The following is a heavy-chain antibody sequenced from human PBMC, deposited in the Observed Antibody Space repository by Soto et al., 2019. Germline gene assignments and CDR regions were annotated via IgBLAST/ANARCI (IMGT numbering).Heavy chain of an antibody. J-gene: IGHJ4*02. CDR2: ISLYSDGT. CDR1: GYTFSNYG. V-gene: IGHV1-18*01. Sequence: ASVKVSCKTSGYTFSNYGITWVRQAPGQPLEWLGWISLYSDGTNYAQKFQGRVTITADESTSTAYMELSSLRSEDTAVYYCARDYYDSSGPGYWGQGTLVTVSS. CDR3: ARDYYDSSGPGY. D-gene: IGHD3-22*01.